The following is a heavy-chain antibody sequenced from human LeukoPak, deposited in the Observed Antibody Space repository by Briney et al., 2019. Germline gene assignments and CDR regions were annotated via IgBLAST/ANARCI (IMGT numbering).Heavy chain of an antibody. CDR3: ARDRYCSSTSCRSIANWFDP. CDR2: IKQDGSEK. D-gene: IGHD2-2*01. Sequence: PGGSLRLSCAASGFTLSSYSMNWVRQAPGKGLEWVANIKQDGSEKYYVDSVKGRFTISRDNAKNSLYLQMNSLRAEDTAVYCCARDRYCSSTSCRSIANWFDPWGQGTLVTVSS. V-gene: IGHV3-7*01. CDR1: GFTLSSYS. J-gene: IGHJ5*02.